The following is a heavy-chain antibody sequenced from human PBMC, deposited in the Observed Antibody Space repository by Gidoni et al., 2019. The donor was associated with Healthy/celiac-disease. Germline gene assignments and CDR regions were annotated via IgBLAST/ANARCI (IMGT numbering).Heavy chain of an antibody. CDR1: GFTFSSYA. V-gene: IGHV3-23*01. Sequence: EVQLLESGGGLLRHGGSLRLSCAASGFTFSSYAMSWVRQAPGKGLGLVSAISGIGGSTYYADSVKGRFTISRDNSKNTLYLQMNSLRAEDTAVYYRAKVPPFQWLVPGGWFDPWGQGTLVTVSS. D-gene: IGHD6-19*01. CDR3: AKVPPFQWLVPGGWFDP. J-gene: IGHJ5*02. CDR2: ISGIGGST.